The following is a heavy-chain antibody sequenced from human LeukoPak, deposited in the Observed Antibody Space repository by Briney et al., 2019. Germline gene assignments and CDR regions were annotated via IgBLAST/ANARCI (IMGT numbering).Heavy chain of an antibody. J-gene: IGHJ4*02. Sequence: ASVKVSCKASGYTFTSYGVSWVRQAPGQGLEWMGWISAYNGNTNYAQKLQGRVTMTTDTSTSTAYMELRSLRSDDTAVYYCARDVTGTTPFDYWGQGTLVTVSS. CDR1: GYTFTSYG. D-gene: IGHD1-7*01. CDR2: ISAYNGNT. CDR3: ARDVTGTTPFDY. V-gene: IGHV1-18*01.